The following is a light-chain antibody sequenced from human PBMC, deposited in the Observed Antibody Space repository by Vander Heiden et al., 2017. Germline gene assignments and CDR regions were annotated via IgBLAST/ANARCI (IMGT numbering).Light chain of an antibody. CDR3: QVWDSSSDHPEVV. V-gene: IGLV3-21*02. CDR2: DDS. Sequence: SYVLTQPPSVSVAPGQTARITCGGNNIGSKSVHWYQQKPGQAPVLVVYDDSDRHSGIPERFSGSNSGNTATLTISRVEAGDEADYYCQVWDSSSDHPEVVFGGGTKLTVL. J-gene: IGLJ2*01. CDR1: NIGSKS.